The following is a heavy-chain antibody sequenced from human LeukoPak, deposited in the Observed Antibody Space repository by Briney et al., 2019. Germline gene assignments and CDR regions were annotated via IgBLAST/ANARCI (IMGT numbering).Heavy chain of an antibody. Sequence: SGTLSLTCIVSGGSISGYYWGWVRQPPGKGLDWIAYIYYTGSINYNPSLKSRVTISVDTSKNQFSLKLTSVTAADTAVYYCARFQANDGFDIWGQGTTVTVSS. CDR1: GGSISGYY. V-gene: IGHV4-59*01. J-gene: IGHJ3*02. D-gene: IGHD5-12*01. CDR3: ARFQANDGFDI. CDR2: IYYTGSI.